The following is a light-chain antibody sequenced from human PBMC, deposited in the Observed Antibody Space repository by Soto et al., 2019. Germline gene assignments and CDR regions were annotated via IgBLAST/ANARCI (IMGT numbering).Light chain of an antibody. CDR3: QHYNELPLT. CDR2: GAS. J-gene: IGKJ4*01. V-gene: IGKV3-15*01. CDR1: QSVSTN. Sequence: DIVMTQSPASLSVSPGERATLSCRASQSVSTNLAWYQQKPGQGPRLLIFGASTRAIGIPARFSGSGSGTDFTLTISSLQSEDFAVYYCQHYNELPLTFGGGTKVDIK.